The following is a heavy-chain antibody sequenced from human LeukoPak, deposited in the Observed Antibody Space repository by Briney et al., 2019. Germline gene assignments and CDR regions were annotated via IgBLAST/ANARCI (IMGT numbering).Heavy chain of an antibody. CDR1: GFSLSTSQVA. CDR3: ARSYSGYDYFNNWFDP. V-gene: IGHV2-5*01. CDR2: IYWNDDK. D-gene: IGHD5-12*01. Sequence: ESGPTLVKPTQTLTLTCTFSGFSLSTSQVAVGWIRQPPGKALEWLSLIYWNDDKRYSPSLKSRLTITKDTSKNQVVLTMTNMDPGDTATYYCARSYSGYDYFNNWFDPWGQGTLVTVSS. J-gene: IGHJ5*02.